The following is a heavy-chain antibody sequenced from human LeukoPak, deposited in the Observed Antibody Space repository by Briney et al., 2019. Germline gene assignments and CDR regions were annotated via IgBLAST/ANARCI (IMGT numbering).Heavy chain of an antibody. D-gene: IGHD3-22*01. J-gene: IGHJ4*02. CDR1: GYTFTSYD. Sequence: GASVKVSCKASGYTFTSYDINWVRQATGQGLEWMGWMNPNSGNTGYAQKFQGRVTMTRNTSISTAYMELSSLRSEDTAVYYCARVGGYYYDSSGYFLAEWGQGTLVTVSS. CDR2: MNPNSGNT. CDR3: ARVGGYYYDSSGYFLAE. V-gene: IGHV1-8*01.